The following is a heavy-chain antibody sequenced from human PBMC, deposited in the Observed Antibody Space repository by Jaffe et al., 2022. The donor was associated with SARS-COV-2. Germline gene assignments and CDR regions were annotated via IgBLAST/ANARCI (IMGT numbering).Heavy chain of an antibody. CDR3: AKADYYYGSGYGMDV. D-gene: IGHD3-10*01. V-gene: IGHV3-9*01. J-gene: IGHJ6*02. CDR1: GFTFDDYA. Sequence: EVQLVESGGGLVQPGRSLRLSCAASGFTFDDYAMHWVRQAPGKGLEWVSGISWNSGSIGYADSVKGRFTISRDNAKNSLYLQMNSLRAEDTALYYCAKADYYYGSGYGMDVWGQGTTVTVSS. CDR2: ISWNSGSI.